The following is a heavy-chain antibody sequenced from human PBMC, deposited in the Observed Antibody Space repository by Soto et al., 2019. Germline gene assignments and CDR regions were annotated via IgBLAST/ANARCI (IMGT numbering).Heavy chain of an antibody. CDR2: IYYSGST. J-gene: IGHJ3*02. V-gene: IGHV4-30-4*01. D-gene: IGHD5-12*01. CDR1: GVSISSGDYY. CDR3: ARDAVAGVATPKDAFDI. Sequence: PTETLALTCTVSGVSISSGDYYWSWIRQPPGKGLEWIGYIYYSGSTYYNPSLKSRVTISVDRSKNQFSLKLSSVTAADTAVYYCARDAVAGVATPKDAFDIWGQGTMVTV.